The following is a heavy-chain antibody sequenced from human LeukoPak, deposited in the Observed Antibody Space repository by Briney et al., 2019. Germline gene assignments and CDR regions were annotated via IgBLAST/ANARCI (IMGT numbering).Heavy chain of an antibody. CDR3: ARFSWNLDGYKIRGDAFDI. Sequence: GASVKVSCKASGYTFTSYAMHWVRQAPGQRLEWMGWINAGNGDTKYSQKFQGRVTMTTDTSTSTAYMELRSLRSDDTAVYYCARFSWNLDGYKIRGDAFDIWGQGTMVTVSS. CDR2: INAGNGDT. J-gene: IGHJ3*02. V-gene: IGHV1-3*01. CDR1: GYTFTSYA. D-gene: IGHD5-24*01.